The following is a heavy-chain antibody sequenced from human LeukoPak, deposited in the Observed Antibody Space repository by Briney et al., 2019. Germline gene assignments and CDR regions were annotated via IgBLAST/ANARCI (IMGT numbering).Heavy chain of an antibody. CDR3: TRGLRHFAWTLGY. V-gene: IGHV4-4*07. J-gene: IGHJ4*02. CDR1: GGFISGYY. Sequence: ASETLSLTCTVSGGFISGYYWSWIRQPAGKGLEWIGRMYSSGSTNYNPSLKGRVTMSVDTSKNQCSLKVSSVTAADTAVYYWTRGLRHFAWTLGYWGQGTLVTVSS. CDR2: MYSSGST. D-gene: IGHD3-9*01.